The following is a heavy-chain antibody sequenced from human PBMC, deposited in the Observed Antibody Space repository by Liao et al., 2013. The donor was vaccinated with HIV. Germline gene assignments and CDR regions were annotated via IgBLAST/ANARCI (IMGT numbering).Heavy chain of an antibody. V-gene: IGHV4-30-4*08. CDR2: IFYTGNT. CDR1: GGSISSADYY. D-gene: IGHD3-22*01. CDR3: ARGTTMIVVVIGENDAFDI. Sequence: QVQLQESGPGLVKPSQTLSLTCTVSGGSISSADYYWSWIRQSPEKGLEWIAYIFYTGNTYYNPSLKSRVTISVDTSKNQFSLKLSSVTAADTAVYYCARGTTMIVVVIGENDAFDIWGQGTMVTVSS. J-gene: IGHJ3*02.